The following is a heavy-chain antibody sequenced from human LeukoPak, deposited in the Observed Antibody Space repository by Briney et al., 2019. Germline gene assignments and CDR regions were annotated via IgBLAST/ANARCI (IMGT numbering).Heavy chain of an antibody. CDR1: GGSISSTNW. J-gene: IGHJ5*02. Sequence: TSETLSLTCAVSGGSISSTNWWSWVRQPPGMGLEWIGYVYYSGSPNYNPSLKSRVTISVDTSKNQFSLRLRSVTAADTAVYYCARVFDDYYDSSADPPLWFDPWGQGTLVTVSS. D-gene: IGHD3-22*01. CDR2: VYYSGSP. CDR3: ARVFDDYYDSSADPPLWFDP. V-gene: IGHV4-4*02.